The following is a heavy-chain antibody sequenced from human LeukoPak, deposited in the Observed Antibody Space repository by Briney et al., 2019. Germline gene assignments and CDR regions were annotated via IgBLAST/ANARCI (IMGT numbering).Heavy chain of an antibody. CDR3: ARGRGGSYYYDSSGHHYYFDY. CDR1: GGSISSSNW. CDR2: IYHSGST. D-gene: IGHD3-22*01. Sequence: SETLSLTCAVSGGSISSSNWWSWVPQPPGKGLEWIVEIYHSGSTNYNPSLKNRVTISVDKSKNQFSLKLSSVTAADTAVYYCARGRGGSYYYDSSGHHYYFDYWGQGTLVTVSS. J-gene: IGHJ4*02. V-gene: IGHV4-4*02.